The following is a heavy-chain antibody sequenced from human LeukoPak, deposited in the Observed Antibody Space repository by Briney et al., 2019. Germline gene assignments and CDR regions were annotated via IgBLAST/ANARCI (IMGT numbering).Heavy chain of an antibody. Sequence: PGGSLRLSCAASGFTVSSNYMNWVRQAPGKGLEWVSGITGSGDSTYYADSVKGRFTISRDNSKNTVYLQMNSLRVEDTAVYHCGKERYGSSSVVDYWGHGTLVTVSS. V-gene: IGHV3-23*01. D-gene: IGHD6-6*01. J-gene: IGHJ4*01. CDR2: ITGSGDST. CDR1: GFTVSSNY. CDR3: GKERYGSSSVVDY.